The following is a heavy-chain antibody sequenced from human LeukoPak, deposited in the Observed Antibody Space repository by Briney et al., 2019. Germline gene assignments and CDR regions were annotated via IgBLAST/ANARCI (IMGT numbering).Heavy chain of an antibody. CDR2: ISYDGSDK. Sequence: PGGSLRLSCAASGFTFSSYGMHWVRQAPGKGLEWVAVISYDGSDKYYADSVKGRFTISRDNAKNSLYLQMNSLRAEDTAVYYCARAYYDSSGDIDYWGQGTLVTVSS. J-gene: IGHJ4*02. CDR1: GFTFSSYG. CDR3: ARAYYDSSGDIDY. V-gene: IGHV3-30*03. D-gene: IGHD3-22*01.